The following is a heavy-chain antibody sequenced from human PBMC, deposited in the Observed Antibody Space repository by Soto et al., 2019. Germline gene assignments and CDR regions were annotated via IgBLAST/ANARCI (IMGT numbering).Heavy chain of an antibody. V-gene: IGHV4-34*01. J-gene: IGHJ4*02. CDR2: INHSGST. CDR3: ARRMGGIAASGTLDY. CDR1: GGSFSGYY. D-gene: IGHD6-13*01. Sequence: QVQLQQWGAGLLKPSETLSLTCAVYGGSFSGYYWSWIRQPPGKGLEWIGEINHSGSTNYNPSLKTRVTISVDTSKNQFSLTLSSVTAADTAVYYCARRMGGIAASGTLDYWGQGTLVTVSS.